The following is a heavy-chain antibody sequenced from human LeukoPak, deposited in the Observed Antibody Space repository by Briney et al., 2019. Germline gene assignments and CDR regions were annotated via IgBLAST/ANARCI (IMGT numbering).Heavy chain of an antibody. CDR2: ISAYNGNT. V-gene: IGHV1-18*01. CDR1: GYTFTSYG. Sequence: ASVKVSCNSSGYTFTSYGISWVRWAPGQGLEWMGWISAYNGNTNYAQKLQGRVTMTTDTSTSTAYMELRSLRSDDTAVYYCARGSIAAAKTGAFDIWGQGTMVTVSS. J-gene: IGHJ3*02. D-gene: IGHD6-13*01. CDR3: ARGSIAAAKTGAFDI.